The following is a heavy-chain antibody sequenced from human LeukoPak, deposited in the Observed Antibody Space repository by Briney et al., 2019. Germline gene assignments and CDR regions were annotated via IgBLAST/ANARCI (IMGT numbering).Heavy chain of an antibody. D-gene: IGHD6-19*01. J-gene: IGHJ4*02. V-gene: IGHV4-59*01. CDR3: ASSRSSSGWSLIDY. CDR1: GGPINSYY. CDR2: IYYSGST. Sequence: SETLSLTCTVSGGPINSYYWSWIRQPPGKGLEWVGYIYYSGSTNYKPSLKRRVTISVDTSKNQFSLKVSSVTAADTAVYYCASSRSSSGWSLIDYWGQGALVTVSS.